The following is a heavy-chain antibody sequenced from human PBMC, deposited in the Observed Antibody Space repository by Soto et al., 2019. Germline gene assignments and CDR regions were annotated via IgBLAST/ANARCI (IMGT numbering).Heavy chain of an antibody. J-gene: IGHJ4*02. V-gene: IGHV4-34*01. CDR1: GGSFSGYY. Sequence: SETLSLTCAVYGGSFSGYYWSWIRQPPGKRLLWIGEIYYSVSTNYIPSLKSRVTISVDTSKNQFSLKLSSVTAADTAVYYCARGLGLYGSGSYSGYYFDYWGQGTLVTVSS. CDR3: ARGLGLYGSGSYSGYYFDY. D-gene: IGHD3-10*01. CDR2: IYYSVST.